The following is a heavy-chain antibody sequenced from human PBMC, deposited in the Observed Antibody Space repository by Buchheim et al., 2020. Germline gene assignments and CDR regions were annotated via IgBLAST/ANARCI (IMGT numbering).Heavy chain of an antibody. V-gene: IGHV4-39*07. CDR3: ARELAYCGGDCYSGNWFDP. CDR1: GGSISSSSFY. J-gene: IGHJ5*02. D-gene: IGHD2-21*02. CDR2: IYYSGST. Sequence: QLQLQESGPGLVKPSETLSLTCTVSGGSISSSSFYWGWIRQPPGKGLEWIGSIYYSGSTYYNSSLKRRAPLSVDTSKNQFSLKLSSVTAADTAVYYCARELAYCGGDCYSGNWFDPWGQGTL.